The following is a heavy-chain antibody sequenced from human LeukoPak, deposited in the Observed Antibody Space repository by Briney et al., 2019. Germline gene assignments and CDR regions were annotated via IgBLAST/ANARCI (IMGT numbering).Heavy chain of an antibody. D-gene: IGHD3-10*01. CDR3: ASWYYGSGSYEEYFQH. CDR1: GYSISSGYY. Sequence: PSETLSLTCTVSGYSISSGYYWGWIRQPAGKGLEWIGRIYTSGSTNYNPSLKSRVTISVDTSKNQFSLKLSSVTAADTAVYYCASWYYGSGSYEEYFQHWGQGTLVTVSS. J-gene: IGHJ1*01. CDR2: IYTSGST. V-gene: IGHV4-61*02.